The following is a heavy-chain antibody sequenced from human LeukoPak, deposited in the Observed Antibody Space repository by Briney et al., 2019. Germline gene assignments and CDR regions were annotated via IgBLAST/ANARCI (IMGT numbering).Heavy chain of an antibody. D-gene: IGHD3-16*01. CDR2: IEEDGSER. CDR1: GFTFTNYW. CDR3: ARGGSDSDY. Sequence: GGSLRLSCGVSGFTFTNYWMTWVRQAPGKGLEWVANIEEDGSERNYVDSVKGRFTISRDNAKNSLHLQMNSLRAEDTAVYYCARGGSDSDYWGQGTLVTVSS. J-gene: IGHJ4*02. V-gene: IGHV3-7*01.